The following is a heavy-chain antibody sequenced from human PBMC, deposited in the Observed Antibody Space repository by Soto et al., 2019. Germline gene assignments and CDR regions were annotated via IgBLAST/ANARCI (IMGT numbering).Heavy chain of an antibody. D-gene: IGHD6-13*01. J-gene: IGHJ6*02. CDR2: IYYSGST. Sequence: SETLSLTCTVSGGSISSSSYYWGWIRQPPGKGLEWIGSIYYSGSTYYNPSLKSRVTISVDTSKNQFSLKLSYVTAADTAVYYCARVGQLARYYYYGMDVWGQGTTVTVSS. V-gene: IGHV4-39*01. CDR1: GGSISSSSYY. CDR3: ARVGQLARYYYYGMDV.